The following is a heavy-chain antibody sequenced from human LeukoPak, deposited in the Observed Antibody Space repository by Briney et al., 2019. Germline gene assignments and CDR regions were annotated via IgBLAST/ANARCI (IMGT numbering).Heavy chain of an antibody. CDR2: ISYDGSNK. CDR1: GFTFSSYA. V-gene: IGHV3-30-3*01. Sequence: GGSLRLSCAASGFTFSSYAMHWVRQAPGKGLEWVAVISYDGSNKYYADSVKGRFTISRDNSKNTMYLQMNSLRAEDTALYYCAKDREESSSWYKGAYYYYGMDVWGQGTTVTVSS. J-gene: IGHJ6*02. CDR3: AKDREESSSWYKGAYYYYGMDV. D-gene: IGHD6-13*01.